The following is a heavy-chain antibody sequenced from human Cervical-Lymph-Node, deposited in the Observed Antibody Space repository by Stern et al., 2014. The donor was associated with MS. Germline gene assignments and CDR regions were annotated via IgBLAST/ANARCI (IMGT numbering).Heavy chain of an antibody. V-gene: IGHV1-18*01. CDR1: GYTFTSYG. CDR2: IGSSNDNP. CDR3: ARGLLGSENAFYI. J-gene: IGHJ3*02. Sequence: QVQLVESGAEVKKPGASVKVSCKASGYTFTSYGISWVRQATGQGLEWSGWIGSSNDNPSYAQKLPCRVTMTADTSPSTAYMELRSLRSDDTAVYYCARGLLGSENAFYIWGQGTMVTVSS. D-gene: IGHD2-15*01.